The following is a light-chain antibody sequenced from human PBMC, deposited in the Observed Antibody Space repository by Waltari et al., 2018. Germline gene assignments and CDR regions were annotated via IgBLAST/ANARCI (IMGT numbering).Light chain of an antibody. Sequence: DVVMTQSPLSLPVTLGQPASISCRSSQSLVHRDGNTYLNWFHQRPGQSPRRLIYKVSNRDSGVPDRFSGSGSGTDFTLKISRVEAEDVGVYYCMQGTHWPPYTFGQGTKLEIK. V-gene: IGKV2-30*02. CDR1: QSLVHRDGNTY. J-gene: IGKJ2*01. CDR2: KVS. CDR3: MQGTHWPPYT.